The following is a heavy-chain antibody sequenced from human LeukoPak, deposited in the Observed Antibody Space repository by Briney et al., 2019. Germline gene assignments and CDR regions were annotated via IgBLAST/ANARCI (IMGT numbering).Heavy chain of an antibody. Sequence: PGGSLRLSCAASGFTFSNYNMNWIRLAPGKGLEWVSSISSSSSYIYYADSVKGRFTISRDNAKNSLYLQMGSLRAEDTAVYYCARDSRGYHQLSDYWGQGTLVTVSS. V-gene: IGHV3-21*01. J-gene: IGHJ4*02. CDR2: ISSSSSYI. CDR1: GFTFSNYN. D-gene: IGHD5-12*01. CDR3: ARDSRGYHQLSDY.